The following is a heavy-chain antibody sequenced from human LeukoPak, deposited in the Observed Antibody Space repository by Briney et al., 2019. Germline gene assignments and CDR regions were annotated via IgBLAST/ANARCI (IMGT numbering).Heavy chain of an antibody. D-gene: IGHD6-6*01. CDR3: ARGDLRQLGPTHTYFDY. CDR1: GFPFSSYA. J-gene: IGHJ4*02. V-gene: IGHV3-23*01. CDR2: ISNSDDST. Sequence: PGESLRLSCAASGFPFSSYAMSWVRQAPGKGLEWVSTISNSDDSTYYADSVKGRFTISRDNSENTLFLRMNSLRAEDTAVYYCARGDLRQLGPTHTYFDYWGQGTLVTVSS.